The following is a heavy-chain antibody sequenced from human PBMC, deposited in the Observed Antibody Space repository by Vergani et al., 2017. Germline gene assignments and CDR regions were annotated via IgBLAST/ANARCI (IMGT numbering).Heavy chain of an antibody. Sequence: QVQLQESGPGLVKPSETLSLTCAVSGYSISSGYYWGWIRQPPGKGLEWIGSIYHSGSTYYNPSLKSRVTISVDTSKNQFSLKLSSVTAADTAVYYCARLFYGSGSYAPMDYWGQGTLVTVSS. CDR3: ARLFYGSGSYAPMDY. CDR1: GYSISSGYY. J-gene: IGHJ4*02. CDR2: IYHSGST. D-gene: IGHD3-10*01. V-gene: IGHV4-38-2*01.